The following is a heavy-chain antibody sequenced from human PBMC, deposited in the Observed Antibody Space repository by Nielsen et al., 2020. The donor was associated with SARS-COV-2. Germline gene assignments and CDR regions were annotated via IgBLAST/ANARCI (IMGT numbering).Heavy chain of an antibody. V-gene: IGHV3-9*01. Sequence: GGSLRLSCAASGFTFDDYAMHWVRQAPGKGLEWVSGISWNSGSIGYADSVKGRFTISRDNAKNSLYLQMNSLRAEDTAVYHCVRDEVEMATTPGFDSWGQGTLVTVSS. J-gene: IGHJ4*02. D-gene: IGHD5-24*01. CDR1: GFTFDDYA. CDR2: ISWNSGSI. CDR3: VRDEVEMATTPGFDS.